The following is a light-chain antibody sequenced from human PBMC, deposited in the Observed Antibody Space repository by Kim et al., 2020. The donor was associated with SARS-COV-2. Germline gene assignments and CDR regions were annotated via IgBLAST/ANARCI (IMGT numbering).Light chain of an antibody. Sequence: YELTQPPSVSVSPGQTASITCSGDKLGDKYACWYQQKPGQSPVLVIYQDSKRPSGIPERFSGSNSGNTATLTISGTQAMDEADYYCQAWDSSTGVFGGGTQRTVL. CDR3: QAWDSSTGV. CDR2: QDS. V-gene: IGLV3-1*01. J-gene: IGLJ3*02. CDR1: KLGDKY.